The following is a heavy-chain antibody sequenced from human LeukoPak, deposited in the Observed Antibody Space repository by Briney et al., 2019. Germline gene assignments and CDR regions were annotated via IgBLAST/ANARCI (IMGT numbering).Heavy chain of an antibody. D-gene: IGHD2-21*02. J-gene: IGHJ4*02. Sequence: PGGSLRLSCAASGFTFSSYEMNWVRQAPGKGLEWVSYISSSGSTIYYADSVKGRFTISRDNAKNTLYLQMNSLRAEDTAVYYCAAFLQYCGGDCYSGDYWGQGTLVTVSS. CDR2: ISSSGSTI. CDR1: GFTFSSYE. V-gene: IGHV3-48*03. CDR3: AAFLQYCGGDCYSGDY.